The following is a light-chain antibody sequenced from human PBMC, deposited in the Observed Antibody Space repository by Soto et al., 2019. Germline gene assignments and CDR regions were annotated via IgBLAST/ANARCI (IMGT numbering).Light chain of an antibody. CDR1: SSDIGGYNY. V-gene: IGLV2-14*03. J-gene: IGLJ1*01. CDR3: SSYTGTSTLDV. Sequence: QSALTQPASVSGSPGQSITISCTGTSSDIGGYNYVSWYQQIPGKVPKPIIYDVSNRPSGVADRFSGSKSGNAASLTISGLQAEDEADYYCSSYTGTSTLDVFGTGTKLTVL. CDR2: DVS.